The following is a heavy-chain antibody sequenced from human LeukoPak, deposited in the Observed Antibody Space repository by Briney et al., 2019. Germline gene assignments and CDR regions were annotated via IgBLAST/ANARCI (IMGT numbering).Heavy chain of an antibody. CDR1: GFSLSTSGVG. D-gene: IGHD5-18*01. CDR3: ARSLKGYGMSAHPLFDY. J-gene: IGHJ4*02. V-gene: IGHV2-5*01. CDR2: IYWNADK. Sequence: SGPTLVKPTQTLTLTCTFSGFSLSTSGVGVAWIRQPPGRALEWLALIYWNADKHYSPSLTSRLTITKDTSKNQVVLTMTNMDPVDTATYYCARSLKGYGMSAHPLFDYWGQGTLVTVSS.